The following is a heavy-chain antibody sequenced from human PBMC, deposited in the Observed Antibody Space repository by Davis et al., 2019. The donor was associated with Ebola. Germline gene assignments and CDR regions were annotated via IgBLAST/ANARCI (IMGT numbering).Heavy chain of an antibody. CDR1: GYTFTSYD. D-gene: IGHD1-14*01. J-gene: IGHJ6*02. CDR3: ARNRYNQYGMDV. Sequence: AASVKVSCKASGYTFTSYDINWVRQATGQGLEWMGWINPNSGGTNYAQKFQGWVTMTRDTSISTAYMELSRLRSDDTAVYYCARNRYNQYGMDVWGQGTTVTVSS. V-gene: IGHV1-2*04. CDR2: INPNSGGT.